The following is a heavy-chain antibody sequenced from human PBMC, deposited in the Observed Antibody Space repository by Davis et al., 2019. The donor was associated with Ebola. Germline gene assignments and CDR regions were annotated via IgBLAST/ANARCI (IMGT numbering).Heavy chain of an antibody. CDR1: GYTFTSYA. J-gene: IGHJ4*02. D-gene: IGHD3-22*01. Sequence: GESLKISCAASGYTFTSYAMHWVRQAPGQRLEWMGWINAGNGNTKYSQKFQGRVTITRDTSASTAYMELSSLRSEDTAVYYCARTLTVYYYDSSGYLFDYWGQGTLVTVSS. CDR2: INAGNGNT. V-gene: IGHV1-3*01. CDR3: ARTLTVYYYDSSGYLFDY.